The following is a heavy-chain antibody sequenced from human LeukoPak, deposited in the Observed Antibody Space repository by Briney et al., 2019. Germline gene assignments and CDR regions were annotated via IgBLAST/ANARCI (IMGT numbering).Heavy chain of an antibody. Sequence: SETLSLTCTVSSGSISSYYWSWIRQPPGKGLEWIAYISDIGSTNYNPSLKSRVTISLDTSKNQFSLKLSSVTAADTAVYYCAGHHARNTVDFWGQGTLVTVSS. CDR3: AGHHARNTVDF. CDR2: ISDIGST. V-gene: IGHV4-59*08. CDR1: SGSISSYY. D-gene: IGHD2-8*02. J-gene: IGHJ4*02.